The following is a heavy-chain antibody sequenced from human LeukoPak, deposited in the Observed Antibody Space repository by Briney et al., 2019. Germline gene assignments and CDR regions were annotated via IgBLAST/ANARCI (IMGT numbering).Heavy chain of an antibody. D-gene: IGHD5-24*01. V-gene: IGHV1-2*02. CDR2: INPNSGGT. CDR1: GYTFTGYY. CDR3: ARDIGEMATTDNWFDP. J-gene: IGHJ5*02. Sequence: GASVKVSCKASGYTFTGYYMHWVRQAPGQGLEWMGWINPNSGGTNYAQKFQGRVTMTRDTSISTAYMELSRLRSDDTAVYYCARDIGEMATTDNWFDPLGPGNPGHRLL.